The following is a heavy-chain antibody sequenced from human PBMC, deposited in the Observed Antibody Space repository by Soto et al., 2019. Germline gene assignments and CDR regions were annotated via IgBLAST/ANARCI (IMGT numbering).Heavy chain of an antibody. V-gene: IGHV3-23*01. CDR3: AKDPSPYDFWSGYFTL. CDR1: GFTFSTYA. Sequence: GGSLRLSCAASGFTFSTYAMSWVRQAPGKGLEWVSAIRGSGGSTYYADSVKGRFTISRDNSKNTLYLQINSLRAEDTAVYYCAKDPSPYDFWSGYFTLWGQGTLVTVSS. D-gene: IGHD3-3*01. J-gene: IGHJ4*02. CDR2: IRGSGGST.